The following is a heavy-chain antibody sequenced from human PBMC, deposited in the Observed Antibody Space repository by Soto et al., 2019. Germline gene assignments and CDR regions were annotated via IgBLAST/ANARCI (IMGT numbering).Heavy chain of an antibody. V-gene: IGHV3-74*01. CDR2: IXSDGSST. CDR3: ARDPPYGDYGY. CDR1: GFTFSSYW. D-gene: IGHD4-17*01. Sequence: EVQLVESGGGLVQPGGSLRLSCAASGFTFSSYWMHWVRQAPGKGLVWXSXIXSDGSSTSYADSVKGRFTISRDNAKNTLYLQMNSLRAEDTAVYYCARDPPYGDYGYWGQGTLVTVSS. J-gene: IGHJ4*02.